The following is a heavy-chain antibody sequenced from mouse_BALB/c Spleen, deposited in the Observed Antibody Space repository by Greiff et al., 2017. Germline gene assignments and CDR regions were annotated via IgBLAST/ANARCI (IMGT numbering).Heavy chain of an antibody. V-gene: IGHV1-54*01. CDR2: INPGSGGT. D-gene: IGHD1-1*01. CDR1: GYAFTNYL. Sequence: VQLVESGAELVRPGTSVKVSCKASGYAFTNYLIEWVKQRPGQGLEWIGVINPGSGGTNYNEKFKGKATLTADKSSSTAYMQLSSLTSDDSAVYFCARRGTVVFDYWGQGTTLTVSS. J-gene: IGHJ2*01. CDR3: ARRGTVVFDY.